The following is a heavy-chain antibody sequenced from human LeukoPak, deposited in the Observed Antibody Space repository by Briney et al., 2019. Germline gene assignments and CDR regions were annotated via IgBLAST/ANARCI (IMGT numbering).Heavy chain of an antibody. Sequence: GASVKVSCKASEYTFTSYDINWVRQATGQGLEWMGWMNPNSGNTGYAQKFQGRVTMTRNTSISTAYMELSSLRSEDTAVYYCARVGCSGGSCYQGYGYYYYGMDVWGQGTTVTVSS. CDR2: MNPNSGNT. J-gene: IGHJ6*02. D-gene: IGHD2-15*01. CDR3: ARVGCSGGSCYQGYGYYYYGMDV. CDR1: EYTFTSYD. V-gene: IGHV1-8*02.